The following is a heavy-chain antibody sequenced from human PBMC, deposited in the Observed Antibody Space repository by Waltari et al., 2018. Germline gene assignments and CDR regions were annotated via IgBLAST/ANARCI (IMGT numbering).Heavy chain of an antibody. CDR2: IYHSGST. V-gene: IGHV4-38-2*01. CDR1: GYSISSGYY. J-gene: IGHJ3*02. D-gene: IGHD4-17*01. CDR3: ARSRYDYGDAFDI. Sequence: QVQLQESGPGLVKPSETLSLTCAVSGYSISSGYYWGWIRQPPGKGLEWIGSIYHSGSTYYNPSLKSRVTISVDTSKNQFSLKLSSVTAADTAVYYCARSRYDYGDAFDIWGQGTMVTVSS.